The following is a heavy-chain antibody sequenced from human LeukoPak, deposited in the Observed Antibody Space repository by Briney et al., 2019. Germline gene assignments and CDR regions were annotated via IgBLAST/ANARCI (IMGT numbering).Heavy chain of an antibody. Sequence: SETLSLTCAVYGGSFSGYYWSWIRQPPGKGLEWIGEINHSGSTNYNPSLKSRVTISVDTSKNQFSLKLSSVTAADTAVYYCARVGYDFWSGLSYYYYMDVWGKGTTVTVSS. J-gene: IGHJ6*03. D-gene: IGHD3-3*01. CDR2: INHSGST. CDR1: GGSFSGYY. V-gene: IGHV4-34*01. CDR3: ARVGYDFWSGLSYYYYMDV.